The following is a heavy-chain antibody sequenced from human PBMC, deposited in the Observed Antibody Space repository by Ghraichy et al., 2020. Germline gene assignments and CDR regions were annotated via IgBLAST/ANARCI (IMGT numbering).Heavy chain of an antibody. D-gene: IGHD3-10*01. CDR3: VRDYYQNTGDP. CDR1: GVSISTFA. CDR2: ISRSGDYT. Sequence: GGSLRLSCSVSGVSISTFALHWIRQAPGKGLKYVAAISRSGDYTYNADSGKGRFTISRDYSKNTLYLQMTSLRAEDTAMYFCVRDYYQNTGDPWGQGTLVTVSS. J-gene: IGHJ5*02. V-gene: IGHV3-64D*06.